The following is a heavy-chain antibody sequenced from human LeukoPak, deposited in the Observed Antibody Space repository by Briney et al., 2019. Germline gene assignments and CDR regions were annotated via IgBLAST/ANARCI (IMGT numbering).Heavy chain of an antibody. D-gene: IGHD3-10*01. V-gene: IGHV1-18*04. J-gene: IGHJ4*02. CDR2: ISAYNGNT. CDR3: ARLKVVRGEFFDY. Sequence: ASVKVSCKASGYTFTGYYMHWVRQAPGQGLEWMGWISAYNGNTNYAQKLQGRVTMTTDTSTSTAYMELRSLRSDDTAVYYCARLKVVRGEFFDYWGQGTLVTVSS. CDR1: GYTFTGYY.